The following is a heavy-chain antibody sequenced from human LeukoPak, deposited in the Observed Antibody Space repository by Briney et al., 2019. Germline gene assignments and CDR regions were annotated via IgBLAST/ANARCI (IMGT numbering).Heavy chain of an antibody. CDR2: MSSDGTT. J-gene: IGHJ4*02. V-gene: IGHV3-53*01. CDR1: GGSISSGGYY. Sequence: LSLTCTVSGGSISSGGYYWSWIRQHPGKGLEWVSLMSSDGTTYYADSVKGRFTISTDNSKNTLCLQMNSLRAEDTAVYYCARDRHAGFEYWGQGTLVTVST. D-gene: IGHD3-10*01. CDR3: ARDRHAGFEY.